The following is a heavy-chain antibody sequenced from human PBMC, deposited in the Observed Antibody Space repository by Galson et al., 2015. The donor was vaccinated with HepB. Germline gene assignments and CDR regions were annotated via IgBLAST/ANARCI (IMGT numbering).Heavy chain of an antibody. D-gene: IGHD3-16*01. CDR1: GFTFSTYG. V-gene: IGHV3-30*02. CDR3: GKDLHYDYVRGAAGVDY. Sequence: SLRLSCAASGFTFSTYGMHWVRQAPGKGLEWVAFIRYDGSDGYYADSVKGRFTISRDNSKNTLYLQMNSLRAEDTAVYYCGKDLHYDYVRGAAGVDYWGQGTLVTVSS. J-gene: IGHJ4*02. CDR2: IRYDGSDG.